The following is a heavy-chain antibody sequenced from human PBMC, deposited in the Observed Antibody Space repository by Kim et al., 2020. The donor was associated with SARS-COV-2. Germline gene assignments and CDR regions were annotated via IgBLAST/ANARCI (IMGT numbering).Heavy chain of an antibody. CDR1: GFTFNTYS. CDR3: AKERLVPAIGDAFDI. CDR2: IAASGDST. J-gene: IGHJ3*02. Sequence: GGSLRLSCTASGFTFNTYSMTWVRQAPGKGLEWVSTIAASGDSTYFADSVMGRFTISRDNSMNTLYLQMNSLRAEDTAVYYCAKERLVPAIGDAFDIWGPGTMVTVSS. D-gene: IGHD2-15*01. V-gene: IGHV3-23*01.